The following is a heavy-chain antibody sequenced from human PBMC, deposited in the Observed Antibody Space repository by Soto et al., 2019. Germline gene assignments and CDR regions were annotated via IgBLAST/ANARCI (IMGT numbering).Heavy chain of an antibody. J-gene: IGHJ6*02. D-gene: IGHD1-26*01. CDR3: ARDVESGSSQYYYYFYGMDV. CDR2: LSYDGSNK. Sequence: VQLVESGGGLVKPGGSLRLSCTASGFMFSSNAMHWVRQAPGKGLEWVAVLSYDGSNKYYADSVKGRFTISRDNSKNTLYLQMDSLRTEDTALYYCARDVESGSSQYYYYFYGMDVWGQGTTVTVSS. CDR1: GFMFSSNA. V-gene: IGHV3-30-3*01.